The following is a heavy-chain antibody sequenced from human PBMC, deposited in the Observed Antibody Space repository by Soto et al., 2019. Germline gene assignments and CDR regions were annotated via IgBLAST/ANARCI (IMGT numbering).Heavy chain of an antibody. D-gene: IGHD6-13*01. Sequence: QVQLVQSGAEVKKPGASVKVSCKASGYIFTSYGISWVRQAPGQGLEWMGRISAYNGNTNYAQKLQGRVTMTTDTXXNTAYMELRSLRSDDTAVYYCARDRIAAARGCPPYWGQGTLVTVSS. CDR1: GYIFTSYG. CDR3: ARDRIAAARGCPPY. V-gene: IGHV1-18*01. CDR2: ISAYNGNT. J-gene: IGHJ4*02.